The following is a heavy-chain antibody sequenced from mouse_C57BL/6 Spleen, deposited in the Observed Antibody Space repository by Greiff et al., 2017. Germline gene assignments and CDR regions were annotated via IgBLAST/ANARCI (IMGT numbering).Heavy chain of an antibody. D-gene: IGHD1-1*01. J-gene: IGHJ2*01. CDR2: IDPSDSET. Sequence: VQLQQPGAELVRPGSSVKLSCKASGYTFTSYWMHWVKQRPIQGLEWIGNIDPSDSETHYNQKFKDKATLTVDKSSSTAYMQLSSLTSEDSAVYYCARWGELGSSYDYWGQGTTLTVSS. CDR1: GYTFTSYW. CDR3: ARWGELGSSYDY. V-gene: IGHV1-52*01.